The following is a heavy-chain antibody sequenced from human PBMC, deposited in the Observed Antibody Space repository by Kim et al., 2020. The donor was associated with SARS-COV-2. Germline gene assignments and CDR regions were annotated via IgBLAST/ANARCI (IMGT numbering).Heavy chain of an antibody. CDR2: ISAGGGTT. J-gene: IGHJ4*02. D-gene: IGHD6-19*01. CDR1: GFTFSSYA. V-gene: IGHV3-23*01. Sequence: GGSLRLSCAASGFTFSSYAMSWVRQTPGKGLDWVSGISAGGGTTYYADSVKGRFTISRDNSKNTMYLQMNNLRAEDTAVYYCVKELRTTIAYSFGWDGSFDSWGQGTLVTVSS. CDR3: VKELRTTIAYSFGWDGSFDS.